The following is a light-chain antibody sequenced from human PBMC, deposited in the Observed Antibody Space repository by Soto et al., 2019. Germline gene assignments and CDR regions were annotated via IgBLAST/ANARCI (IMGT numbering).Light chain of an antibody. V-gene: IGKV3-20*01. CDR2: GAS. J-gene: IGKJ4*01. CDR1: QRGSSY. Sequence: EIVLTQSPGTLSLPPGERATLSCRASQRGSSYLAWYQQKRGQSPRLLIYGASIRATGIPDRFNGSGSGTDFTLTISRLEPEDFAVYYCQQYGSSLTFGGGTKVEIK. CDR3: QQYGSSLT.